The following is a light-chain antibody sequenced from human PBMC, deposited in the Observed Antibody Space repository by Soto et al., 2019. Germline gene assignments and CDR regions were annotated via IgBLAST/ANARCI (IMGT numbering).Light chain of an antibody. CDR1: SSNIGAGYD. CDR2: GNS. CDR3: QSYDSSLSALYV. J-gene: IGLJ1*01. V-gene: IGLV1-40*01. Sequence: QSVLTQPPSVSGAPGQRVTISCTGSSSNIGAGYDVHWYQQLPGTAPKLLIYGNSNRPSGVPDRFSGSKSGTSASLAITGLQAEDGADYYCQSYDSSLSALYVFGTGTKVTVL.